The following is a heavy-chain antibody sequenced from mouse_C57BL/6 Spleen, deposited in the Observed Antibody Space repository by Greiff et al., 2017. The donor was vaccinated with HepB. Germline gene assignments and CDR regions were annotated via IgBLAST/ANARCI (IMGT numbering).Heavy chain of an antibody. CDR2: FYPGSGSI. CDR3: ARHEDRMGWLAWFAY. CDR1: GYTFTEYT. D-gene: IGHD2-3*01. V-gene: IGHV1-62-2*01. Sequence: SGAELVKPGASVKLSCKASGYTFTEYTIHWVKQRAGQGLEWIGWFYPGSGSIKYNEKFKDKATLTADKSSSTVYMELSRLKSEDSAVYFCARHEDRMGWLAWFAYWGQGTLVTVSA. J-gene: IGHJ3*01.